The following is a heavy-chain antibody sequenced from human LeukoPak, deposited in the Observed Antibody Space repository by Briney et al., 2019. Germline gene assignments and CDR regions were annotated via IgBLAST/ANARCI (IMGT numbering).Heavy chain of an antibody. CDR2: IIPIFGTA. CDR3: ARSQLASYYYYYYYMDV. Sequence: ASVKVSCKASGGTFSSYAISWVRQAPGQGLEWMGGIIPIFGTANYAQKFQGRVTITADESTSTAYMELSSLRSEDTAVYYCARSQLASYYYYYYYMDVWGKGTTVTVSS. D-gene: IGHD6-6*01. J-gene: IGHJ6*03. V-gene: IGHV1-69*01. CDR1: GGTFSSYA.